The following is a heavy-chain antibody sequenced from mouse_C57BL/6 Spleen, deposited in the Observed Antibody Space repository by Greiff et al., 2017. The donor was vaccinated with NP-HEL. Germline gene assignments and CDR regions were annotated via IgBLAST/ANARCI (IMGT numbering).Heavy chain of an antibody. CDR3: ARDGAPYYSNYDYYAKDY. D-gene: IGHD2-5*01. Sequence: QVQLKQSGAELVKPGASVKISCKASGYAFSSYWMNWVKQRPGKGLEWIGQIYPGDGDTNYNGKFKGKATLTADKSSSTAYMQLSSLTSEDSAVYFCARDGAPYYSNYDYYAKDYWGQGTSVTVSS. CDR2: IYPGDGDT. V-gene: IGHV1-80*01. CDR1: GYAFSSYW. J-gene: IGHJ4*01.